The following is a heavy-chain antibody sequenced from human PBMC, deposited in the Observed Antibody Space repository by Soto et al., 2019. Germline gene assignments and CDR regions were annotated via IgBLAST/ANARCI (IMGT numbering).Heavy chain of an antibody. CDR2: INAGDDIT. Sequence: APVKVSCKASGYTFISYPLHWVRQAPGQRPEWMGWINAGDDITQFSQKFQGRLTFTRDTSASTGYMELRSLRSEDTAVYYCARDPFTLVRGVITYLDYWGQGTPVTVSS. CDR3: ARDPFTLVRGVITYLDY. V-gene: IGHV1-3*01. CDR1: GYTFISYP. J-gene: IGHJ4*02. D-gene: IGHD3-10*01.